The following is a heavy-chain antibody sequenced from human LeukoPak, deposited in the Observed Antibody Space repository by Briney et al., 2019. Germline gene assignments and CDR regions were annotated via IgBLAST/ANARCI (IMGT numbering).Heavy chain of an antibody. V-gene: IGHV4-31*03. CDR3: ARDLDGDYVGWFDP. CDR2: IYYSGGT. Sequence: SETLSLTCTVSGGSISSGGYYWSWIRQHPGKGLEWIGYIYYSGGTYYNPSLKSRVTISVDTSKNQFSLKLSSVTAADTAVYYCARDLDGDYVGWFDPWGQGTLVTVSS. D-gene: IGHD4-17*01. CDR1: GGSISSGGYY. J-gene: IGHJ5*02.